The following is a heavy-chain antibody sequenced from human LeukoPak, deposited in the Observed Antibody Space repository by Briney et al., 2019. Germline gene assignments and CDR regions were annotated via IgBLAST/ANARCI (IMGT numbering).Heavy chain of an antibody. J-gene: IGHJ6*03. CDR1: GYTFTSYG. CDR2: IIPIFGTA. CDR3: ASMGGTVPHYYYYYMDV. D-gene: IGHD3-16*01. Sequence: SVKVSCKASGYTFTSYGISWVRQAPGQGLEWMGGIIPIFGTANYAQKFQGRVTITTDESTSTAYMELSSLRSEDTAEYYCASMGGTVPHYYYYYMDVWGKGTTATVSS. V-gene: IGHV1-69*05.